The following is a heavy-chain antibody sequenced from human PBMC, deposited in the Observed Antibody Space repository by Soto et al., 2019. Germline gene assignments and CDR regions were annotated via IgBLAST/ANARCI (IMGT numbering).Heavy chain of an antibody. J-gene: IGHJ6*02. CDR1: GYTFTSYG. Sequence: PRASVKVSCKASGYTFTSYGISWVRQAPGQGLEWMGWISAYNGNTNYAQKLQGRVTMTTDTSTSTAYMELRSLRSDDTAVYYCARGVQLWSDEKYYYGMDVWGQGTTVTVSS. V-gene: IGHV1-18*04. CDR3: ARGVQLWSDEKYYYGMDV. D-gene: IGHD5-18*01. CDR2: ISAYNGNT.